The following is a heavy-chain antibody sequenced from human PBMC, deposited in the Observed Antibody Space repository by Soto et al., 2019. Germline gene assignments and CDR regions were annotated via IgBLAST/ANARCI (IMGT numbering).Heavy chain of an antibody. CDR2: INHSGST. J-gene: IGHJ6*02. Sequence: QVQLQQWGAGLLKPSETLSLTCAVYGGSFSGYYWSWIRQPPGKGLEWIGEINHSGSTNYNPSLKSRVTRSVDTSKNQFSLKLSSVTAADTAVYYCARANFGPGSLRYYGMDVWGQGTTVTVSS. CDR1: GGSFSGYY. V-gene: IGHV4-34*01. D-gene: IGHD3-10*01. CDR3: ARANFGPGSLRYYGMDV.